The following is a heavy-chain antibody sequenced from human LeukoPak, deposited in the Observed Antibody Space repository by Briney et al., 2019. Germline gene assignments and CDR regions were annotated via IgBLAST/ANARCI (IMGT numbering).Heavy chain of an antibody. Sequence: SQTLSLTCTVSGGSFSTVGDYWSWIRQRPGQSLEWIGYIYYSGTTYHSASLKTRVNISLDMSKNQFSLKLNSVTAADTAVYYCTRHSGYERDWSQGTLVTVSS. J-gene: IGHJ4*02. V-gene: IGHV4-31*03. CDR3: TRHSGYERD. CDR2: IYYSGTT. D-gene: IGHD5-12*01. CDR1: GGSFSTVGDY.